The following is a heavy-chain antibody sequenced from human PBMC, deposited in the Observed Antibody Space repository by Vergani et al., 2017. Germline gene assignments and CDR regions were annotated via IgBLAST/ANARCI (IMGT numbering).Heavy chain of an antibody. D-gene: IGHD6-19*01. CDR1: GFTFSDYY. J-gene: IGHJ4*02. CDR3: TRRPIAVAGTYEEDHFDY. Sequence: VQLVESGGGLVKPGGSLRLSCAASGFTFSDYYMSWIRQAPGKGLEWVSYISSSGSTIYYADSVKGRFTISRDNAKNSLYLQMNSLRAEDTAVYYCTRRPIAVAGTYEEDHFDYWGQGTLVTVSS. V-gene: IGHV3-11*01. CDR2: ISSSGSTI.